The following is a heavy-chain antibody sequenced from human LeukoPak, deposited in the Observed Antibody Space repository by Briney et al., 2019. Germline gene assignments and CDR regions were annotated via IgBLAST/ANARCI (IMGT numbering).Heavy chain of an antibody. V-gene: IGHV1-3*01. D-gene: IGHD6-19*01. J-gene: IGHJ5*02. CDR3: ARSYSSGWYLEFDP. CDR1: GYTFTSYA. Sequence: ASVKVSCKASGYTFTSYAMHWVRQAPGQRLEWIGWINAGNGNTKYSQKFQGRVTITRDTSASTAYMELSSLRSEDTAVYYCARSYSSGWYLEFDPWGQGTLVTVSS. CDR2: INAGNGNT.